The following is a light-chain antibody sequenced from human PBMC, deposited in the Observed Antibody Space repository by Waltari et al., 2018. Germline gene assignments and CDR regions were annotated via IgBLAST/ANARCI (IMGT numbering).Light chain of an antibody. V-gene: IGKV1-5*01. CDR2: DAA. CDR1: EDINTW. J-gene: IGKJ4*01. Sequence: DVQMTQSPSTLSASVGVRVPITCRASEDINTWLAWYQQKPGKAPKLLISDAASLKSGVPSRFSGSGSGTDFTLTITSMQPDDFATYYCQHYKNFPLTFGGGTNVEV. CDR3: QHYKNFPLT.